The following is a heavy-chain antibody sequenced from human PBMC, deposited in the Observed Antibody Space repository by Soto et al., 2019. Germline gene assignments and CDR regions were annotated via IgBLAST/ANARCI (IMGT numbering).Heavy chain of an antibody. D-gene: IGHD3-3*02. J-gene: IGHJ4*02. V-gene: IGHV1-2*02. Sequence: ASVKVSCKASGYTFTGYYMHWVRQAPGQGLEWMGWINPNSGGTNYAQKFQGRVTMTRDTSISTAYMELSRLRSDDTAVYYCARGSHLLSGYYFDYWGQGTLVTSPQ. CDR1: GYTFTGYY. CDR2: INPNSGGT. CDR3: ARGSHLLSGYYFDY.